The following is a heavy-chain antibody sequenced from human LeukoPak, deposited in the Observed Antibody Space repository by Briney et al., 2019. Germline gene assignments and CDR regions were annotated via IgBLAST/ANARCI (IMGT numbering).Heavy chain of an antibody. Sequence: GGSLRLSCPASGFTFSSYSMNWVRQAPGKGLEWVSYISSSSSTKYYADSVKGRFTISRDNSKNTLYLQMGSLRAEDMAVYYCARGDSMIVVVKGFDYWGQGTLVTVSS. CDR3: ARGDSMIVVVKGFDY. D-gene: IGHD3-22*01. CDR2: ISSSSSTK. J-gene: IGHJ4*02. V-gene: IGHV3-48*01. CDR1: GFTFSSYS.